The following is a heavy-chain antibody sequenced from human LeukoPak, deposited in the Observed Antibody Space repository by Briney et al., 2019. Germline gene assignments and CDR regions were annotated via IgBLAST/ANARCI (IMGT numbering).Heavy chain of an antibody. V-gene: IGHV4-34*01. CDR3: ARLSGIRYFDY. D-gene: IGHD3-10*01. J-gene: IGHJ4*02. CDR2: INHSGST. Sequence: SETLSLTCAVYGGSFSGYYWSWIRQPPGKGLEWIGEINHSGSTNYNPSLKSRVTISVDTSKNQFSLKLSSVTAADTAVYYCARLSGIRYFDYWGQGTLVTVSS. CDR1: GGSFSGYY.